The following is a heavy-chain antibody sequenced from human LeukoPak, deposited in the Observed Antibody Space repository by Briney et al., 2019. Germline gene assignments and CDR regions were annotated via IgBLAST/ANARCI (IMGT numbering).Heavy chain of an antibody. Sequence: GESLMISCRASGYSFTSYWIGCWLQMPAKDLQWLVIINTSDSKTRYTPSFQGQVTISVDKSLTTADRQWNSLKASDTAMYYCARQTAMGRSGDYWGQGTLVTVSS. CDR2: INTSDSKT. V-gene: IGHV5-51*01. J-gene: IGHJ4*02. CDR1: GYSFTSYW. CDR3: ARQTAMGRSGDY. D-gene: IGHD5-18*01.